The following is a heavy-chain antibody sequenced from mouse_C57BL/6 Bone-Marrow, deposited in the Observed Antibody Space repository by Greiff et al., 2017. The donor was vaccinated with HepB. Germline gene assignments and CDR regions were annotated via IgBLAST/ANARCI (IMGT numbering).Heavy chain of an antibody. J-gene: IGHJ4*01. CDR2: IYPGGGYT. Sequence: VKLMESGAELVRPGTSVKMSCKASGYTFTNYWIGWAKQRPGHGLEWIGDIYPGGGYTNYNEKFKGKATLTADKSSSTAYMQFSSLTSEDSAIYYCARARKDFLAMDYWGQGTSVTVSS. V-gene: IGHV1-63*01. CDR3: ARARKDFLAMDY. CDR1: GYTFTNYW.